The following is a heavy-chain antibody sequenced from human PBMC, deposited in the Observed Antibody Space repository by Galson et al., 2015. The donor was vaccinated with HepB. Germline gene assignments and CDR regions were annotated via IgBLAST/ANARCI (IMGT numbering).Heavy chain of an antibody. D-gene: IGHD3-16*02. J-gene: IGHJ4*02. CDR1: GGSISSSSYY. CDR2: IYYSGST. CDR3: ARLLTIYVWGSYRPYYFDY. Sequence: SETLSLTCTVSGGSISSSSYYWGWIRQPPGKGLEWIGSIYYSGSTYYNPSLKSRVTISVDTSKNQFSLKLSSVTAADTAVYYCARLLTIYVWGSYRPYYFDYWGQGTLVTVSS. V-gene: IGHV4-39*01.